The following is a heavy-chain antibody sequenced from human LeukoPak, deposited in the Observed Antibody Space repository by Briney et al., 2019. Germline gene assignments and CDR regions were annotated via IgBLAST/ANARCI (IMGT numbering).Heavy chain of an antibody. V-gene: IGHV1-69*13. J-gene: IGHJ6*02. CDR1: GGTFSSYA. Sequence: SVKVSCKASGGTFSSYAISWVRQAPGHGLEWMGVIIPIFGRANYAQKFQGRVTITADESTSTAYMELSSLRSEDTAVYYCAREDIVVVPAASHYYYYGMDVWGQGTTVTVSS. D-gene: IGHD2-2*01. CDR2: IIPIFGRA. CDR3: AREDIVVVPAASHYYYYGMDV.